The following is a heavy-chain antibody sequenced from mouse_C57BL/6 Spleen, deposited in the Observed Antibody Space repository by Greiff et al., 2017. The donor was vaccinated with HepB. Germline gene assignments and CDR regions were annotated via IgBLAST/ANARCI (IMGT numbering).Heavy chain of an antibody. J-gene: IGHJ4*01. CDR1: GFTFSDAW. D-gene: IGHD2-4*01. V-gene: IGHV6-6*01. CDR3: TRVYDYGLYAMDY. CDR2: IRNKANNHAT. Sequence: EVQGVESGGGLVQPGGSMKLSCAASGFTFSDAWMDWVRQSPEKGLEWVAEIRNKANNHATYYAESVKGRFTISRDDSKSSVYLQMNSLRAEDTGIYYCTRVYDYGLYAMDYWGQGTSVTVSS.